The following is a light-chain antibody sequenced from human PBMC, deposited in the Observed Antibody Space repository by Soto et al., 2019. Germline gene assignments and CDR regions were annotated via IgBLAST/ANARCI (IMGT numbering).Light chain of an antibody. CDR2: DVS. V-gene: IGLV2-11*01. Sequence: ALTQPRSVSGSPGQSVTISCTGTSSDVGGYYYVSWYQQHPGKAPKLMIYDVSKRPSGVPDRFSGSKSGNTASLAISGLQAEDEADYYCCSYAGSYTFVFGTGTKLTVL. CDR1: SSDVGGYYY. J-gene: IGLJ1*01. CDR3: CSYAGSYTFV.